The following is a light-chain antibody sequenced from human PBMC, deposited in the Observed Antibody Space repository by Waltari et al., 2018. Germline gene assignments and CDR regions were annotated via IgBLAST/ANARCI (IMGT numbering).Light chain of an antibody. V-gene: IGLV2-8*01. CDR2: DVN. Sequence: QSVLTQPPSASGSPGQSVTISCTGSSSDVGGDNPVSWYQRHPGKAPKLMIYDVNKRPSGVPDRFSGSKSGNTASLTVSGLQVEDEGDYYCGSYADTSTWVFGGGTSLTVL. CDR3: GSYADTSTWV. CDR1: SSDVGGDNP. J-gene: IGLJ3*02.